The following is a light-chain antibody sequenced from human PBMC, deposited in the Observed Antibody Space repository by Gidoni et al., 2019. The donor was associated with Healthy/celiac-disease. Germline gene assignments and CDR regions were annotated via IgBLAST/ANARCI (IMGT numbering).Light chain of an antibody. V-gene: IGKV1-8*01. CDR1: QGISSY. CDR2: AAS. J-gene: IGKJ4*01. CDR3: QQYYSYPYPT. Sequence: AIRMTQSPSSFSASTGDRVTITCRASQGISSYLAWYQQKPGKAPKLLIYAASTLQSGVPSRFSGSGSGTDFTLTISCLQSEDFATYYCQQYYSYPYPTFGGGTKVEIK.